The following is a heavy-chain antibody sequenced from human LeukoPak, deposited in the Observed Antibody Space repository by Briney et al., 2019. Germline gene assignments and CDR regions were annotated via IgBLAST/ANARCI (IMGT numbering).Heavy chain of an antibody. CDR2: INAGNGNT. J-gene: IGHJ4*02. V-gene: IGHV1-3*01. CDR1: GYTFTSYA. D-gene: IGHD1-26*01. Sequence: ASVKVSCKASGYTFTSYAMHWVRQAPGQRLEWMGWINAGNGNTKYSRKFQGRVTITRDTSASTAYMELSSLRSEDTAVYYCATWEYGGRDYWGQGTLVTVSS. CDR3: ATWEYGGRDY.